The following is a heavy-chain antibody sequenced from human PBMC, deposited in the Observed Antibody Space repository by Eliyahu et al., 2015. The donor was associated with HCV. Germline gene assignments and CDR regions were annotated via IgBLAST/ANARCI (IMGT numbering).Heavy chain of an antibody. V-gene: IGHV3-13*01. J-gene: IGHJ5*02. CDR1: XXPPLNNYY. CDR2: IGTVRDT. CDR3: ARSDRASSTRFDL. Sequence: EEQLVASGGDFVXSGGXXXLXCAASXXPPLNNYYAQCPPQVKGKGLEWVSGIGTVRDTYYSDTVKGRFTISRDIATNSLYLQMSSLGAGDTAVYFCARSDRASSTRFDLWGQGTLVTVAS.